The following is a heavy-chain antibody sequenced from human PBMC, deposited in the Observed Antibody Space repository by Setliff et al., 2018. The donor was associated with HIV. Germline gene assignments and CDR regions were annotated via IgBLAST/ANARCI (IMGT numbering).Heavy chain of an antibody. Sequence: GGSLRLSCAASGFTFSTYWMSWVRQAPGKGLEWVANIKQDGSEKYYEDSVKGRFTISRDNAKNSLYLQMNSLRAEDTAVYYCARDIWGSSWYSSALNDAFDIWGQGTMVTVSS. CDR1: GFTFSTYW. D-gene: IGHD6-13*01. J-gene: IGHJ3*02. CDR2: IKQDGSEK. V-gene: IGHV3-7*01. CDR3: ARDIWGSSWYSSALNDAFDI.